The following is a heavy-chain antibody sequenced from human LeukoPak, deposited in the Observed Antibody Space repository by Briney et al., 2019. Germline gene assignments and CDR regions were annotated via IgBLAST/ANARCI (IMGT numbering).Heavy chain of an antibody. CDR1: GYTFTSYD. D-gene: IGHD4-17*01. V-gene: IGHV1-8*01. CDR3: ARPATTVTNDAFDI. CDR2: MNPNSGNT. J-gene: IGHJ3*02. Sequence: ASVKVSCKASGYTFTSYDINWVRQATGQGLEWMGWMNPNSGNTGYAQKFQGRVTMTRDTSISTAYMELSRLRSDDTAVYYCARPATTVTNDAFDIWGQGTMVTVSS.